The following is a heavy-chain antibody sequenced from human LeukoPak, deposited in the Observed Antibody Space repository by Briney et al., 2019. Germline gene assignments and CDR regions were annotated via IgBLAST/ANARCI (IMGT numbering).Heavy chain of an antibody. Sequence: GASVKVSCKASGYTFTGYYMHRVRQAPGQGLEWMGWINPNSGGTNYAQKFQGRVTMTRDTSISTAYMELSRLRSDDTAVYYCARVGSSSWYTLGLVWFDPWGQGTLVTVSS. CDR1: GYTFTGYY. V-gene: IGHV1-2*02. CDR2: INPNSGGT. CDR3: ARVGSSSWYTLGLVWFDP. D-gene: IGHD6-13*01. J-gene: IGHJ5*02.